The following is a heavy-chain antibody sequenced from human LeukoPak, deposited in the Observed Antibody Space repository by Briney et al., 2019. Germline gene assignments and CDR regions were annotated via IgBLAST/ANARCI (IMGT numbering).Heavy chain of an antibody. CDR1: RFTFSSYG. CDR2: INSDGSST. Sequence: GGSLRLSCAASRFTFSSYGMHWVRQAPGKGLVWVSRINSDGSSTSYADSVKGRFTISRDNAKNTLYLQMNSLRAEDTAVYYCARVGGSSRRQKFDPWGQGTLVTVSS. V-gene: IGHV3-74*01. CDR3: ARVGGSSRRQKFDP. D-gene: IGHD2-2*01. J-gene: IGHJ5*02.